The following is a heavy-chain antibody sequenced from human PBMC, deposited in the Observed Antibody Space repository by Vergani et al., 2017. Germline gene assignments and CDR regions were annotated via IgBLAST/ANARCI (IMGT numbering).Heavy chain of an antibody. CDR2: IIPILGIA. CDR3: AGGIPGGYDLGY. J-gene: IGHJ4*01. D-gene: IGHD5-12*01. Sequence: QVQLVQSGAEVKKPGSSVKVSCKASGGTFSSYTISWVRQAPGQGLEWMGRIIPILGIANYAQKFQGRVTITADKSTSTAYMELSSLRSEDTAVYYCAGGIPGGYDLGYWDQGTLVTVSS. V-gene: IGHV1-69*02. CDR1: GGTFSSYT.